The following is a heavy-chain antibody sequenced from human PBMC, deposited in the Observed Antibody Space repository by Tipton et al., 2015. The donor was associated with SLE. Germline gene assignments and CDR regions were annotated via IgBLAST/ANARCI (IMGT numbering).Heavy chain of an antibody. Sequence: LRLSCTVSGDSIGSGGHYWSWIRQHPGKGLEWIGYTYYSGSPYYNPSLKSRVTISLDMSKNQFSLRLSSVTAADTAVYYCARGIWDFDLWGRGTLVTVSS. J-gene: IGHJ2*01. CDR3: ARGIWDFDL. CDR2: TYYSGSP. V-gene: IGHV4-31*02. CDR1: GDSIGSGGHY.